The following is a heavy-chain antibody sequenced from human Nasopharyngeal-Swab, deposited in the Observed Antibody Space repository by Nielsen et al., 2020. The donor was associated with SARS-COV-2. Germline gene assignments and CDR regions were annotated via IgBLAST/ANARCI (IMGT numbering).Heavy chain of an antibody. CDR1: GFTFDDYA. J-gene: IGHJ4*02. CDR2: ISWNSGSI. Sequence: GGSLRLSCAASGFTFDDYAMHWVRQAPGKGLEWVSGISWNSGSIGYADSVKGRFTISRDNAKNSLYLQMNSLRTEDTALYYCAKVGGWGGYWGQGTLVTVSS. V-gene: IGHV3-9*01. CDR3: AKVGGWGGY. D-gene: IGHD6-19*01.